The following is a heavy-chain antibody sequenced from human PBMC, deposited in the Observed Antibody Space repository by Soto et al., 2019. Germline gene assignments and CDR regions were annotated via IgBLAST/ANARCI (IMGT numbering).Heavy chain of an antibody. CDR2: ISSSSSTI. CDR3: ARDYYDSIGYSADFDY. Sequence: EVQLVESGGGLVQPGGSLRLSCAASGFTFSSYSMNWVRQAPGKGLEWVSYISSSSSTIYYADSVKGRFTISRDNAKNSLYLQLNSLRAEDTAVYYCARDYYDSIGYSADFDYWGQGTLVTVSS. CDR1: GFTFSSYS. J-gene: IGHJ4*02. D-gene: IGHD3-22*01. V-gene: IGHV3-48*01.